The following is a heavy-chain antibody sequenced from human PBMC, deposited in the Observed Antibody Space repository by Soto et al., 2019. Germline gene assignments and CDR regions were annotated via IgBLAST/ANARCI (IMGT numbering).Heavy chain of an antibody. D-gene: IGHD5-18*01. Sequence: SETLSLTCTVSGGSISSGDFYWSWIRQPPGKGLEWIGYIYYSGSTYYNPSLKSRVTISVDTSKNQFSLKLSSVTAADTAVYYCASDTAMVTVEGYYYYGMDVWGQGTTLTVSS. V-gene: IGHV4-30-4*01. CDR1: GGSISSGDFY. J-gene: IGHJ6*02. CDR2: IYYSGST. CDR3: ASDTAMVTVEGYYYYGMDV.